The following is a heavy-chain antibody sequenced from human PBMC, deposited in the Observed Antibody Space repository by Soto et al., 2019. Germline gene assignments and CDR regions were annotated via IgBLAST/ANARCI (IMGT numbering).Heavy chain of an antibody. Sequence: SETLSLTCAVSGGSISIPDYSWSWIRHPPGRGLEWIGYIYQSGSTTYNPSLKSRLTISLDRSKNEVSLKLTSVTAADTAVYYCTSDYTRRSYGIDTWGREILVTVSS. J-gene: IGHJ4*02. CDR1: GGSISIPDYS. D-gene: IGHD3-10*01. CDR2: IYQSGST. V-gene: IGHV4-30-2*01. CDR3: TSDYTRRSYGIDT.